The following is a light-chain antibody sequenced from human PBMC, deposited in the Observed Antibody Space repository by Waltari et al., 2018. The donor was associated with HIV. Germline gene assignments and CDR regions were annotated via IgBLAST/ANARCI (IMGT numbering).Light chain of an antibody. J-gene: IGLJ2*01. CDR1: KLGDKY. CDR3: QASDTWTV. CDR2: QDT. Sequence: SYELPQPPSVSVSPGQTASITCPGDKLGDKYVSWYQQRPGQSPVLLIYQDTKRPSGIPERFSCSNSGDTATLTISGAHAMDESDYYCQASDTWTVFGGGTKLTVL. V-gene: IGLV3-1*01.